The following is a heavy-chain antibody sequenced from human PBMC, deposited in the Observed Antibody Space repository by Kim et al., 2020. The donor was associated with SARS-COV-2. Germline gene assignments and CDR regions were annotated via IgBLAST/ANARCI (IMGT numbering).Heavy chain of an antibody. CDR2: IYSGGST. D-gene: IGHD2-2*01. Sequence: GGSLRLSCAASGFTVSSNYMSWVRQAPGKGLEWVSVIYSGGSTYYADSVKGRFTISRDNSKNTLYLRMNSLRAEDTAVYYCARDQAAVPAATPGSGFDPWGQGTLVTVSS. CDR3: ARDQAAVPAATPGSGFDP. CDR1: GFTVSSNY. V-gene: IGHV3-66*02. J-gene: IGHJ5*02.